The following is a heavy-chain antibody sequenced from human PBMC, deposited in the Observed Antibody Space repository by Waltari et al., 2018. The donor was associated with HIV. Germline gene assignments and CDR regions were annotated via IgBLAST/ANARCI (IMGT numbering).Heavy chain of an antibody. J-gene: IGHJ6*02. CDR3: ARVLSDRGYFGWSLDV. V-gene: IGHV4-61*02. Sequence: QVQLQESGPGLLKPSQTLSLTCTVSGGSISSGNYYWSWIRQAAGKGLEWIGRIYISGSTNYSPSLKSRVTISVDTPKNQFSLKLSSVTAADTAVYYCARVLSDRGYFGWSLDVWGPGTTVTVSS. CDR2: IYISGST. CDR1: GGSISSGNYY. D-gene: IGHD3-9*01.